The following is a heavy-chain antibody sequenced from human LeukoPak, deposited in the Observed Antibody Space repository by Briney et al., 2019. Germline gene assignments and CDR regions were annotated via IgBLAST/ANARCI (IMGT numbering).Heavy chain of an antibody. CDR2: ISYDGSNK. CDR3: ARGSGRYYGSGSYADDY. J-gene: IGHJ4*02. Sequence: GRSLRLSCAASGFTFSSYAMHWVRQAPGKGLEWVAVISYDGSNKYYADSVKGRFTISRDNSKNTLYLQMNSLRAEDTAVYYCARGSGRYYGSGSYADDYWGQGTLVTVSS. V-gene: IGHV3-30*04. CDR1: GFTFSSYA. D-gene: IGHD3-10*01.